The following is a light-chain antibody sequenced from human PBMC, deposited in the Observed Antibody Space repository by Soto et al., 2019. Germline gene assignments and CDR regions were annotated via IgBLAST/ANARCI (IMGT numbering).Light chain of an antibody. CDR3: QQGNSPYT. J-gene: IGKJ2*01. V-gene: IGKV1-39*01. CDR1: QSISTY. CDR2: AAS. Sequence: DIQMTQSPSSLSASVGDRVTFTCRASQSISTYLNWYEQKPGKAPKLLIYAASNLQRGVPSRFSGSGSGTDFTLTISNLQPEDFATYFCQQGNSPYTFGQGTKLEIK.